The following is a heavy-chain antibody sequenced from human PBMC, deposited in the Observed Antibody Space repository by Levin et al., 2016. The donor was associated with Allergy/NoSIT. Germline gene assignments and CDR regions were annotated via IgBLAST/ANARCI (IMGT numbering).Heavy chain of an antibody. D-gene: IGHD6-19*01. CDR1: GFAFSNFH. V-gene: IGHV3-15*05. Sequence: GESLKISCVGSGFAFSNFHMNWFRWAAGKGPEWVARIKRKIDGATEDYAAHVRGRFFISRDDSKNTVFLQMNSLRAEDTAKYYCTAEGGSVADYWGQGALVIVSS. CDR3: TAEGGSVADY. J-gene: IGHJ4*02. CDR2: IKRKIDGATE.